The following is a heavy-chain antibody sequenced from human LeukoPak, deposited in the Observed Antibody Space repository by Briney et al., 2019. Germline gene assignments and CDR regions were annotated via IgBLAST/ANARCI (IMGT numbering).Heavy chain of an antibody. CDR1: GFTFSNFW. CDR2: INQNGGEK. CDR3: TRALDY. V-gene: IGHV3-7*04. Sequence: GGSLRLSCATSGFTFSNFWMDWVRQAPGKGLKWVANINQNGGEKYYADSVKGRFTISRDNAKNSLYLQMNSLRVEDTAVYYCTRALDYWGQGTLVTVSS. J-gene: IGHJ4*02.